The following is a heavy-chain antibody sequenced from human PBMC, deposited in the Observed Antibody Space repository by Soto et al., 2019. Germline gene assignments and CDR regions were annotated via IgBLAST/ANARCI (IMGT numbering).Heavy chain of an antibody. CDR2: VYYSGTT. CDR3: ARTTAVPNTLRSRYFFDY. D-gene: IGHD4-17*01. J-gene: IGHJ4*02. Sequence: QVQLQESGPGLLKPSETLSLTCSVSGGSVSDKTYYWSWIRQPPGKRLEWIGYVYYSGTTNYNPSLISRVTISVDLSKNRFSLRLSSVTTADTALYYCARTTAVPNTLRSRYFFDYWGQGTLVTVSS. V-gene: IGHV4-61*01. CDR1: GGSVSDKTYY.